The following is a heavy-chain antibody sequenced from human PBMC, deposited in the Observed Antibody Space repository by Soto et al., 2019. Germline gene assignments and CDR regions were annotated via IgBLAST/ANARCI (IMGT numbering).Heavy chain of an antibody. CDR1: GYTFTSYY. J-gene: IGHJ4*02. CDR2: IYPSDIST. V-gene: IGHV1-46*01. D-gene: IGHD4-17*01. CDR3: ARVYGHYGFDH. Sequence: SVKVSCRASGYTFTSYYMHWVRQAPGQGLEWMGIIYPSDISTNYAQKFRDRVTMTSDMSTSTVYMELSSLRPEDTAIYYCARVYGHYGFDHWGQGTLVTVSS.